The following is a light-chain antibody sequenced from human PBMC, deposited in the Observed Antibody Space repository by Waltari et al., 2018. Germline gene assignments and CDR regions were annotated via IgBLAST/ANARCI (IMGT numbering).Light chain of an antibody. CDR1: QTVLYSSNNKNF. CDR2: WAS. Sequence: DIVMTQSPDSLAVSLGERATINCKSSQTVLYSSNNKNFLAWYQQKAGQPPKLLINWASTRECGVHDRFSGSGSGTNFTLTSSSLQAEDVAVYYCQQYYRAPPTFGQGTKLEIK. V-gene: IGKV4-1*01. J-gene: IGKJ2*01. CDR3: QQYYRAPPT.